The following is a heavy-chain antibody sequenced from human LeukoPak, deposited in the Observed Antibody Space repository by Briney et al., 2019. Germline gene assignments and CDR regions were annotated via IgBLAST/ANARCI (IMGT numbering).Heavy chain of an antibody. CDR3: AKSKGVITIFGVVITHYYYYYMDV. Sequence: GGSLRLSCAASGFTFSSHAMSWVRQAPGKGLEWVSAISGSGGSTYYADSVKGRFTISRDNSKNTLYLQMNSLRAEDTAVYYCAKSKGVITIFGVVITHYYYYYMDVWGKGPRSPSP. J-gene: IGHJ6*03. CDR1: GFTFSSHA. D-gene: IGHD3-3*01. V-gene: IGHV3-23*01. CDR2: ISGSGGST.